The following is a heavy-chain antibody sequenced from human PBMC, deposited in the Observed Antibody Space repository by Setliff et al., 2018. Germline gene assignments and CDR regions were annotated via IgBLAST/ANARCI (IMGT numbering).Heavy chain of an antibody. V-gene: IGHV5-51*01. D-gene: IGHD3-22*01. CDR3: VRHPYYDSSGYYSYFDY. J-gene: IGHJ4*01. CDR2: IYPGDSDT. CDR1: GYIFTNYW. Sequence: PGESLKISCKDSGYIFTNYWIGWVRQMPGKGLEWMGIIYPGDSDTRYSPSFQGQVTLSADTSIATAYLHWTSLKASDTAMYYCVRHPYYDSSGYYSYFDYWGHGALVTVSS.